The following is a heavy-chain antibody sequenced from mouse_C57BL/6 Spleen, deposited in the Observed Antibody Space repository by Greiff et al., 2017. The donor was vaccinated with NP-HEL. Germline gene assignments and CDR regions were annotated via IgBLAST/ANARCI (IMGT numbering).Heavy chain of an antibody. CDR3: ADYYDYDRTWFAY. V-gene: IGHV3-6*01. CDR1: GYSITSGYY. Sequence: ESGPGLVKPSQSLSLTCSVTGYSITSGYYWNWIRQFPGNKLEWMGYISYDGSNNYNPSLKNRISITRDTSKNQFFLKLNSVTTEDTATYYCADYYDYDRTWFAYWGQGTLVTVSA. D-gene: IGHD2-4*01. CDR2: ISYDGSN. J-gene: IGHJ3*01.